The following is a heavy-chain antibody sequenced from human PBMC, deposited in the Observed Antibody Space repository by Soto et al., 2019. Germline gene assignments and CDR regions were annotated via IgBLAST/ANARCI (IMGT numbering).Heavy chain of an antibody. Sequence: EVQLVESGGGLVQPGGSLRLSCAASGFTFSSYWMHWVRQAPGKGLVWVSRINSDGSSTSYADSVKGRFTISRDNAKNTLYLQMNSLRAEDTAVYYCAREGVGVSEGDTIFGVVIMDYYYYGMDVWGQGTTVTVSS. D-gene: IGHD3-3*01. V-gene: IGHV3-74*01. CDR2: INSDGSST. CDR3: AREGVGVSEGDTIFGVVIMDYYYYGMDV. CDR1: GFTFSSYW. J-gene: IGHJ6*02.